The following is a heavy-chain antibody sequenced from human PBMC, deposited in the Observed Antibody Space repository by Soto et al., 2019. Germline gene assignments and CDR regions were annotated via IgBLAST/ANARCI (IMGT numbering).Heavy chain of an antibody. CDR3: ARVDGSGYQPFDY. V-gene: IGHV4-30-4*01. J-gene: IGHJ4*02. CDR2: IYYSGST. D-gene: IGHD3-22*01. CDR1: GGSISSGDYY. Sequence: QVQLQESGPGLVKPSQTLSLTCTVSGGSISSGDYYWSWIRQPPGKGLEWVGYIYYSGSTYYNPSLKSRVTISVDTSKNQFSLKLSSVTAADTAVYYCARVDGSGYQPFDYWGQGTLVTVSS.